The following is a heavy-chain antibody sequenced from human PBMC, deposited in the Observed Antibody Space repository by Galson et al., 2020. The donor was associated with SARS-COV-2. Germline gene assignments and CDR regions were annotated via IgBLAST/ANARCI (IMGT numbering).Heavy chain of an antibody. V-gene: IGHV1-69*01. D-gene: IGHD4-17*01. J-gene: IGHJ6*02. CDR3: AGYDYGDYETPGGDDYYGMDV. Sequence: KVSCKASRGTFSSYAISWVRQAPGQGLDWMGGIIPLFGTANYAQKFQGRVTITADESTSTAYMELSSMTSEDTAVYYCAGYDYGDYETPGGDDYYGMDVWGQGTTVTVS. CDR1: RGTFSSYA. CDR2: IIPLFGTA.